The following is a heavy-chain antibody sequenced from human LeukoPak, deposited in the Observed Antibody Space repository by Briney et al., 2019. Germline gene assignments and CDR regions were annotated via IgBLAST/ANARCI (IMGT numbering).Heavy chain of an antibody. CDR1: GFRFGGYA. D-gene: IGHD3-10*02. Sequence: PGGSLRLSCTGSGFRFGGYALSWVRQAPGEGLEWVGFIRSKALYGTSEYAASVEGRFTISRDDSNSIAYLQMNSLKTEDTAVYSCVRESVRDYYFDYWGQGTLVTVSS. V-gene: IGHV3-49*04. CDR2: IRSKALYGTS. CDR3: VRESVRDYYFDY. J-gene: IGHJ4*02.